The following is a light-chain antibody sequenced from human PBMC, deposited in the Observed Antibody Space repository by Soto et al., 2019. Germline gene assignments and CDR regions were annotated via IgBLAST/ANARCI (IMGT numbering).Light chain of an antibody. Sequence: DIQMTQSPSSLSASVGDRVTITCRASQSISYLNWYQQKPGKAPKLLIYAASSLQSGVPSRFSCSGSGTDFTPTISRLEPEDFAVYCCQQYGSSPITFGGGTKVEIK. CDR2: AAS. CDR3: QQYGSSPIT. CDR1: QSISY. V-gene: IGKV1-39*01. J-gene: IGKJ4*01.